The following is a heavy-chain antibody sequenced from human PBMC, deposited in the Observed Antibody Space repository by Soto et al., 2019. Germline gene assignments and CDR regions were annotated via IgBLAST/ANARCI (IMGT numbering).Heavy chain of an antibody. CDR3: AIEVYDFDRSGHPDY. CDR2: INPNSGGT. J-gene: IGHJ4*02. D-gene: IGHD3-22*01. Sequence: ASVKVSCQASGYIFTGYYIHWVRQAPRQGLEWMGWINPNSGGTNYARKFKGRVTMTRDTSINTAYMELSRLTADDTAVYSCAIEVYDFDRSGHPDYWGPGTLVTVPS. V-gene: IGHV1-2*02. CDR1: GYIFTGYY.